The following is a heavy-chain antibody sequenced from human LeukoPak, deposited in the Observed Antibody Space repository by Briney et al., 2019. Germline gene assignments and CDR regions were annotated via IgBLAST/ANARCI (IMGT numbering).Heavy chain of an antibody. CDR3: ARETYSSSWFPFFQH. J-gene: IGHJ1*01. CDR2: ISYDGTNK. D-gene: IGHD6-13*01. Sequence: PGGSLRLSCAASGFIFSSYGMHWVRQAPGKGLEWVAVISYDGTNKYYVDSVKGRFTISRDNSKNTLYLQMNSLRAEDTAVYYCARETYSSSWFPFFQHWGQGTLVTVSS. CDR1: GFIFSSYG. V-gene: IGHV3-30*03.